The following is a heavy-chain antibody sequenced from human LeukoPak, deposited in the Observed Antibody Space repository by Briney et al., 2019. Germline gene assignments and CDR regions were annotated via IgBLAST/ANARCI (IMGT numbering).Heavy chain of an antibody. CDR2: VYYSGST. Sequence: SETLSLTCTVSGGSISSYYWSWIRQPPGKGLEWIGYVYYSGSTNYNPSLKSRVTISVDTSKNQFSLKLSSVTAADTAVYHCARDSRTATAFDIWGQGTMVAVSS. D-gene: IGHD2/OR15-2a*01. CDR3: ARDSRTATAFDI. V-gene: IGHV4-59*01. J-gene: IGHJ3*02. CDR1: GGSISSYY.